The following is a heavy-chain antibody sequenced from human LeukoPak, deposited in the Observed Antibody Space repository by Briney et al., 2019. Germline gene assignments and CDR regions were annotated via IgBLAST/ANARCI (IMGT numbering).Heavy chain of an antibody. J-gene: IGHJ5*02. Sequence: GGSLRLSCAASEFSVGSNYMTWVRQAPGKGLEWVSAISGSGGSTYYADSVKGRFTISRDNSKNTLYLQMNSLRAEDTAVYYCAKDKAAAGVNWFDPWGQGTLVTVSS. D-gene: IGHD6-13*01. CDR1: EFSVGSNY. CDR3: AKDKAAAGVNWFDP. V-gene: IGHV3-23*01. CDR2: ISGSGGST.